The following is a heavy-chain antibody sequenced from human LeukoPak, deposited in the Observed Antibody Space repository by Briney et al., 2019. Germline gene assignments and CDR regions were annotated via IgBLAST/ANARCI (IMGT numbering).Heavy chain of an antibody. J-gene: IGHJ5*02. CDR1: GGSFSGYY. V-gene: IGHV4-34*01. Sequence: SETLSLTCAVYGGSFSGYYWSWIRQPPGKGLEWIGEINHSGSTNYNPSLKSRVTISVDTSNNQFSLKLNSVTAADTAVYYCARDRGGLGTIDPWGQGTLVTVFS. CDR2: INHSGST. D-gene: IGHD5/OR15-5a*01. CDR3: ARDRGGLGTIDP.